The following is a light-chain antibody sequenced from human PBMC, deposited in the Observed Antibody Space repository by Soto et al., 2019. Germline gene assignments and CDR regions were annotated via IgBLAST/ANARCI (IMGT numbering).Light chain of an antibody. CDR1: QSISSW. J-gene: IGKJ3*01. V-gene: IGKV1-5*01. CDR2: DAS. CDR3: QQRET. Sequence: DIQLTQSPSTLSASVGERVTITCRASQSISSWLAWYQQKPGKAPKLLIYDASSLESGVPSRFSGSGSGTDFTLTISSLQPEDFATYYCQQRETFGPGTKVDIK.